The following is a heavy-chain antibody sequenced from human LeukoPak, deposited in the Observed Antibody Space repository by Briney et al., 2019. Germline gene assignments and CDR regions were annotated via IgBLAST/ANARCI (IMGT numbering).Heavy chain of an antibody. J-gene: IGHJ5*02. CDR3: AKDPTKLRYFDWFSTGS. CDR1: GFTFSSYG. V-gene: IGHV3-30*02. D-gene: IGHD3-9*01. CDR2: IWYDGSNK. Sequence: GGSLRLSCAASGFTFSSYGMHWVRQAPGKGLEWVAVIWYDGSNKYYADSVKGRFTISRDNSKNTLYLQMNSLRAEDTAVYYCAKDPTKLRYFDWFSTGSWGQGTLVTVSS.